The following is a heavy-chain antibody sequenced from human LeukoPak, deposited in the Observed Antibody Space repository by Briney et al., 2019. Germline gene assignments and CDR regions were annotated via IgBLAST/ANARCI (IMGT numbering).Heavy chain of an antibody. D-gene: IGHD3-16*01. CDR1: GFTVSSNY. J-gene: IGHJ5*02. CDR3: ANSRGTWGDWFDP. V-gene: IGHV3-53*05. Sequence: GGSLRLSCAASGFTVSSNYMSWVRQAPGKGLEWVSVIYSGGSTYYADSVKGRFTISRDNSKNTLYLHMNSLRAEDTAVYYCANSRGTWGDWFDPWGQGTLVTVSS. CDR2: IYSGGST.